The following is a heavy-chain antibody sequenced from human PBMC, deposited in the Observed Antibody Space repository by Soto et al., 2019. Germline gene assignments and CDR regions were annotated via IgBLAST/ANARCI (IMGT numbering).Heavy chain of an antibody. CDR2: ISGSGGST. Sequence: GGSLRLSCAASGFTFSSYAMSWVRQAPGKGLEWVSAISGSGGSTYYADSVKGRFTISRDNSKNTLYLQMNSLRAEDTAVYCGAKGANIAVAIDAFDIWGQGTMVTVSS. J-gene: IGHJ3*02. D-gene: IGHD6-19*01. CDR1: GFTFSSYA. V-gene: IGHV3-23*01. CDR3: AKGANIAVAIDAFDI.